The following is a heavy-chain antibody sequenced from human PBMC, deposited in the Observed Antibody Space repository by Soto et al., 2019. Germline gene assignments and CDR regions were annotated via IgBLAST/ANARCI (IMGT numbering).Heavy chain of an antibody. J-gene: IGHJ5*02. CDR1: GGTFSSYA. V-gene: IGHV1-69*12. Sequence: QVQLVQSGAEVKKPGSSVKVSCKASGGTFSSYAISWVRQAPGQGLEWMGGIIPIFGTANYAQKFQGRVTITADESTSTAYMELSSLRSEDTAVYYCARDGYYYDSSGCNYNWFDPWGQGTLVTVSS. CDR3: ARDGYYYDSSGCNYNWFDP. CDR2: IIPIFGTA. D-gene: IGHD3-22*01.